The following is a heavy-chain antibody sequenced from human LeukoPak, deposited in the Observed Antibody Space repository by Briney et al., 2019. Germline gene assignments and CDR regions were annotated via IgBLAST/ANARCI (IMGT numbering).Heavy chain of an antibody. CDR3: ARDHRVYYGSGSYDY. CDR2: IYSGGST. V-gene: IGHV3-66*01. D-gene: IGHD3-10*01. Sequence: GGSLRLSCAASGFTVSSNYMSWVRQAPGKGLEWVSVIYSGGSTYYADSVKGRFTISRDNSKNTLYLQMNSLRAEDTAVYYCARDHRVYYGSGSYDYWGQGTLVTVSS. J-gene: IGHJ4*02. CDR1: GFTVSSNY.